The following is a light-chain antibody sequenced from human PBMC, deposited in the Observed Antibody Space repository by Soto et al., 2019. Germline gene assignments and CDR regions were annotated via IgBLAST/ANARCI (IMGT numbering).Light chain of an antibody. CDR2: DAS. J-gene: IGKJ1*01. CDR1: QSVSGW. Sequence: IHMSHSPSTLSASVLYTVSVTFLASQSVSGWLAWYQQKPGEAPKLLIYDASALPRGVPSRFSGSGSGTKFTLTIASLQPEDFATYYCQQYETFSGTFGPGTKVDIK. CDR3: QQYETFSGT. V-gene: IGKV1-5*01.